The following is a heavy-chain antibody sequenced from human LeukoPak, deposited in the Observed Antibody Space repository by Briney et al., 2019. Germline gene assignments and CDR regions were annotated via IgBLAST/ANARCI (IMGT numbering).Heavy chain of an antibody. D-gene: IGHD3-22*01. V-gene: IGHV1-46*01. Sequence: ASVKVSCKASGYTLTSYYMHWVRQAPGQGLEWMGTINPSGGSTSYAQKFQGRVTMTRDTSTSTVYMELSSLRSEDTAVYYCARDKRPNYYDSSGHFDYWGQGTLVTVSS. CDR2: INPSGGST. J-gene: IGHJ4*02. CDR1: GYTLTSYY. CDR3: ARDKRPNYYDSSGHFDY.